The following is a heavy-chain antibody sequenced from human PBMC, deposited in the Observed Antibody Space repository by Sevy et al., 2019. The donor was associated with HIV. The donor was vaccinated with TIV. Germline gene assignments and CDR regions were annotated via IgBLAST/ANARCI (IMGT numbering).Heavy chain of an antibody. CDR3: ARAIGKDGAY. V-gene: IGHV3-7*03. Sequence: GGSLRLSCTASGFTFSDSWMHWVRQAPGKGLEWLANINQVGSVLYYVDSVKGRLTISRDNCRNSLFLQMSSLRAGDTATYYCARAIGKDGAYWGQGTLVTVSS. D-gene: IGHD2-8*01. J-gene: IGHJ4*02. CDR1: GFTFSDSW. CDR2: INQVGSVL.